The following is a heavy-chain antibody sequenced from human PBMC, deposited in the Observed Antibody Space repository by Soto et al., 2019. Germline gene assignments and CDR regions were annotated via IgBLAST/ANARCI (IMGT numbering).Heavy chain of an antibody. J-gene: IGHJ5*02. CDR1: GFTFSSYS. CDR2: ISSSSSTL. V-gene: IGHV3-48*01. Sequence: PGGSLRLSCAASGFTFSSYSMNWVRQAPGKGLEWVSYISSSSSTLYYADSVKGRFTISRDNAKNSLYLQMNSLRAEDTAVYYCARSPSITIFSDPWGQGTLVTVSS. D-gene: IGHD3-9*01. CDR3: ARSPSITIFSDP.